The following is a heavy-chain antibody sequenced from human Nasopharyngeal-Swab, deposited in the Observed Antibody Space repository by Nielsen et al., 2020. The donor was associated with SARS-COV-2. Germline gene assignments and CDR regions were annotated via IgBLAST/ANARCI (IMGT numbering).Heavy chain of an antibody. J-gene: IGHJ4*02. CDR3: ARHPANYYDSSGYYLG. CDR1: GGSVSSGSYY. V-gene: IGHV4-61*01. CDR2: MYYSGST. D-gene: IGHD3-22*01. Sequence: SETLSLTCTVSGGSVSSGSYYWSWIRQPPGKGLEWIGYMYYSGSTNYNPSLKSRVTISVDTSKNQFSLKLSSVTAADTAVYYCARHPANYYDSSGYYLGWGQGTLVTVSS.